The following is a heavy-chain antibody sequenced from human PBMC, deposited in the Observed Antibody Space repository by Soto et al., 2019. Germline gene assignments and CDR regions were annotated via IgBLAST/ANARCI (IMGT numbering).Heavy chain of an antibody. D-gene: IGHD3-3*01. CDR2: IYYSGST. J-gene: IGHJ6*04. V-gene: IGHV4-39*01. CDR1: GGSISSSSYY. CDR3: ASPSGVVKPGYYYYGMDV. Sequence: PSESLSLTCTVSGGSISSSSYYWGWIRQPPGRGLEWIGSIYYSGSTYYNPSLKSRVTISVDTSKNQFSLKLSSVTAADTAVYYCASPSGVVKPGYYYYGMDVWGEGTTVTVSS.